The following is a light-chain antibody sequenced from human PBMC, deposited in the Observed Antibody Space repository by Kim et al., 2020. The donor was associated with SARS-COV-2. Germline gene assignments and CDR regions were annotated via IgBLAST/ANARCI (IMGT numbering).Light chain of an antibody. Sequence: SYELTQPLSVSVVLGQTARITCGGNNIGRKLVHXYQQKPGQAPVLVIYKDNNRPSGIPERFSGSNSGNAATLTISGAQAGDDADYHCQVWDSRSYVFGTG. CDR1: NIGRKL. V-gene: IGLV3-9*01. CDR2: KDN. J-gene: IGLJ1*01. CDR3: QVWDSRSYV.